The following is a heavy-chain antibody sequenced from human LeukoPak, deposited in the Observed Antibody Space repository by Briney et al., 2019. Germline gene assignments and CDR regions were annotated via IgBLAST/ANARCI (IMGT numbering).Heavy chain of an antibody. Sequence: SETLSLTCTVSGGSISSGDYYWSWIRQPPGKGLEWIGYLYYSGSTYYNPSLKSRVTISVDTSKNQFSLKLSSVTAADTAVYYCAREPRDGYNYFDYWGQGTLVTVSS. CDR3: AREPRDGYNYFDY. V-gene: IGHV4-30-4*01. D-gene: IGHD5-24*01. J-gene: IGHJ4*02. CDR1: GGSISSGDYY. CDR2: LYYSGST.